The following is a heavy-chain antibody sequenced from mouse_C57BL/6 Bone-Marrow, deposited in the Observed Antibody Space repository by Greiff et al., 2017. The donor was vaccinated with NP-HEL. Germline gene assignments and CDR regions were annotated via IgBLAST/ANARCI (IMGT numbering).Heavy chain of an antibody. J-gene: IGHJ2*01. D-gene: IGHD2-1*01. V-gene: IGHV1-82*01. CDR3: ARTEDYGNDC. CDR2: IYPGDGDT. CDR1: GYAFSSSW. Sequence: QVQLQQSGPELVKPGASVKISCKASGYAFSSSWMNWVKQRPGKGLEWIGRIYPGDGDTNYNGKFKGKAKLTADKSSSTAYMQLSSLTSEDSAVYFCARTEDYGNDCWGQGTTLTVSS.